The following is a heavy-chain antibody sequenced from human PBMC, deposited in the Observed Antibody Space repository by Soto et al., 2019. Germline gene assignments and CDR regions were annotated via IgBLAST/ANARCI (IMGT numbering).Heavy chain of an antibody. J-gene: IGHJ5*02. V-gene: IGHV4-4*02. CDR1: GGSISSSNW. Sequence: QVQLQESGPGLVKPSGTLSLTCAVSGGSISSSNWWSWVRQPPGKGLECFGEIYHSGSTNYNPSLKSRVTISVDKTKTQFSLKLSSVNAADTAVYYCARYLGYSSGWRGIWFDPWCQGTLVTVSS. D-gene: IGHD6-19*01. CDR2: IYHSGST. CDR3: ARYLGYSSGWRGIWFDP.